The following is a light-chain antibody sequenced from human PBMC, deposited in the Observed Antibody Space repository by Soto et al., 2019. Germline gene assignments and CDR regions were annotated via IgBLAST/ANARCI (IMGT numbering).Light chain of an antibody. CDR1: SSDVGGYNY. Sequence: QSVLTQPASVSGSPGQSITISCTGTSSDVGGYNYVSWYQQHPDKAPKLMIYEVSHRPSGVSNRFSGSKSGNTASLTISGLQAEDEADYYCSSYSSSSTVIFGGGTQLTVL. J-gene: IGLJ2*01. CDR2: EVS. V-gene: IGLV2-14*01. CDR3: SSYSSSSTVI.